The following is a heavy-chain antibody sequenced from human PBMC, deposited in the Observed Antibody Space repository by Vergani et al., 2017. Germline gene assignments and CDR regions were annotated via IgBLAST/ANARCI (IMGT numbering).Heavy chain of an antibody. CDR3: AXDRGFTLDFWSGYYTVYYFDE. D-gene: IGHD3-3*01. CDR1: GFTFSSYA. CDR2: ISGSGGST. J-gene: IGHJ4*02. V-gene: IGHV3-23*04. Sequence: EVQLVESGGGLVKPGGSLRLSCAASGFTFSSYAMSWVRQAPGKGLEWVSAISGSGGSTYYADSVKGRFTISRDNSNNTLYLQMNSLRAEDTAVYYCAXDRGFTLDFWSGYYTVYYFDEGGQGTLVAVSS.